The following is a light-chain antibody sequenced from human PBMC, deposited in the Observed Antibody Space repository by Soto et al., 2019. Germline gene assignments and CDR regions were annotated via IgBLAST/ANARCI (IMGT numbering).Light chain of an antibody. CDR1: QSISSY. CDR2: GAS. Sequence: DIQMTQSPSSLSASVGDRVTITCRASQSISSYLAWYQQEPGKAPKILIYGASTLQSGVPPRFSGIGSGTELTNTISGMLTEDFATYYCQQSYSTPKGLVGGETQVDI. V-gene: IGKV1-39*01. J-gene: IGKJ4*01. CDR3: QQSYSTPKGL.